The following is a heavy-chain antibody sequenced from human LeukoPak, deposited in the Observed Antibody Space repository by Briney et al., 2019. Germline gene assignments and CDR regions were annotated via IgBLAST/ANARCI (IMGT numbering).Heavy chain of an antibody. V-gene: IGHV1-18*04. J-gene: IGHJ4*02. D-gene: IGHD5-12*01. Sequence: ATVSLSCTASGYTFTSYGTSRVRHAPRQGLERMGWVSAYNGNTNYAQKREGRVTMTTDTSTSTVYVELSSLRSDDTAVYYCARAAWGYSGYDSDYWGQGTLVTVSS. CDR1: GYTFTSYG. CDR2: VSAYNGNT. CDR3: ARAAWGYSGYDSDY.